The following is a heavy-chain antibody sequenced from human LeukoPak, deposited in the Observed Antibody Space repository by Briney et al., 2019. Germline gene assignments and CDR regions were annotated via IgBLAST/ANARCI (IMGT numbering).Heavy chain of an antibody. Sequence: SETLSLTCAVYGGSFSGYYWSWIRQPPGKGLEWIGEINHSGSTNYNPSLKSRVTISVDTSKNQFSLKLSSVTAAGTAVYYCARMVSARRGLSYYFDYWGQGTLVTVSS. CDR1: GGSFSGYY. V-gene: IGHV4-34*01. CDR3: ARMVSARRGLSYYFDY. D-gene: IGHD6-6*01. CDR2: INHSGST. J-gene: IGHJ4*02.